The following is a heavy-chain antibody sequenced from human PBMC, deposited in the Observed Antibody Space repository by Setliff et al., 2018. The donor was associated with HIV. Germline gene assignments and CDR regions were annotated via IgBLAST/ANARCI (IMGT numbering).Heavy chain of an antibody. Sequence: SETLSLTCTVSGGSISSSSYYLGWIRQPPGKGLEWIGSIYYSGSTYYNPSLKSRVTISVDTAKNQFSLKLSSVTAADTAVYYCARHVVVVITVPNWFDTWGQGTPVTVSS. CDR2: IYYSGST. D-gene: IGHD3-22*01. CDR1: GGSISSSSYY. V-gene: IGHV4-39*01. J-gene: IGHJ5*02. CDR3: ARHVVVVITVPNWFDT.